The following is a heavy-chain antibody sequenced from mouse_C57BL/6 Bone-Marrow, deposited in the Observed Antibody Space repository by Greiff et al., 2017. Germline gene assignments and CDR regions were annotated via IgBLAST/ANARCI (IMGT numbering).Heavy chain of an antibody. CDR2: IWSGGST. V-gene: IGHV2-2*01. CDR3: ARNFPYYYDYDNAMYY. J-gene: IGHJ4*01. CDR1: GFSLTSYG. D-gene: IGHD2-4*01. Sequence: QVQLQQSGPGLVQPSQSLSITCTVSGFSLTSYGVHWVRQSPGKGLEWLGVIWSGGSTDYNAAFISRLSISKDNSKSQVFFKMNSLQADDTAIYYCARNFPYYYDYDNAMYYWGQGTSVTVSS.